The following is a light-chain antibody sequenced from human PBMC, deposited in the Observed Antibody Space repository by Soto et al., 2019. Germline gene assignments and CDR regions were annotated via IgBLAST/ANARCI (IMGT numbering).Light chain of an antibody. Sequence: QPVLAQPPSASGSPGQSVTISCTGTSSDVGDNYVSWYQQHLGKAPKLIIYVVTLLPSGVPDRFSGSESGNTASLTVSGLKADAEADYYCSAYAGSNTVVFGTGTKLTVL. CDR2: VVT. J-gene: IGLJ1*01. V-gene: IGLV2-8*01. CDR1: SSDVGDNY. CDR3: SAYAGSNTVV.